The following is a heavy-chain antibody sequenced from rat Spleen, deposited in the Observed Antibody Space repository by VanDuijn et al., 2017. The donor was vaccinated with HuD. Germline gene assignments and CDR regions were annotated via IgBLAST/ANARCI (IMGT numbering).Heavy chain of an antibody. CDR2: IWGNGNT. J-gene: IGHJ3*01. V-gene: IGHV2-13*01. CDR1: GFSLTSYN. CDR3: TSPFRWFAY. Sequence: QVQLKESGPGLVQPSQTLSLTCAVSGFSLTSYNVHWVRQPPGKGLEWMGVIWGNGNTNYNSVFKSRLSISRDTSKSQVFLKMNSLQTEDTAIYFCTSPFRWFAYWGQGTLVTVSS.